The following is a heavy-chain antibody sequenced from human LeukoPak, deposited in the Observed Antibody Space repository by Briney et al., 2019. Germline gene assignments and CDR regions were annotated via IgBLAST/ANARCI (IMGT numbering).Heavy chain of an antibody. Sequence: GGSLRLSCAASGFTFSSYAMPWVRQAPGKGLEYVSAISSNGGSTYYANSVKGRFTISRDNSKNTLYLQMGSLRAEDMAVYYCARGYCSGGSCPHFDYWGQGTLVTVSS. V-gene: IGHV3-64*01. CDR3: ARGYCSGGSCPHFDY. CDR1: GFTFSSYA. CDR2: ISSNGGST. D-gene: IGHD2-15*01. J-gene: IGHJ4*02.